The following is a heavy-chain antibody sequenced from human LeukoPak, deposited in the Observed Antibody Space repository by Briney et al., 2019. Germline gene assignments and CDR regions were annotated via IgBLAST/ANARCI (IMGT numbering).Heavy chain of an antibody. CDR1: GGSISSYY. J-gene: IGHJ3*02. V-gene: IGHV4-59*01. Sequence: SETLSLTCTVSGGSISSYYWSWIRQPPGKGLEYIGYIYYSGSTNYNPSLKSRVTISVDTSKNQFSLKLSSVTAADTAVYYCAREDPYDAFDIWGQGTMVTVSS. CDR3: AREDPYDAFDI. CDR2: IYYSGST.